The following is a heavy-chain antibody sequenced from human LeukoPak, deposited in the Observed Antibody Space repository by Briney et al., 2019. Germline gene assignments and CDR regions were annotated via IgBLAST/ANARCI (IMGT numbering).Heavy chain of an antibody. CDR2: ISAYNGNT. Sequence: GASVKVSCKASGYTFTSYGISWVRQAPGQGLEWMGWISAYNGNTNYAQKLQGRVTMTTDTSTSTAYMELRSLRSDDTAVYYCARQVLYSSSSDRLRGYMDVWGKGTTVTVSS. CDR3: ARQVLYSSSSDRLRGYMDV. V-gene: IGHV1-18*01. D-gene: IGHD6-6*01. CDR1: GYTFTSYG. J-gene: IGHJ6*03.